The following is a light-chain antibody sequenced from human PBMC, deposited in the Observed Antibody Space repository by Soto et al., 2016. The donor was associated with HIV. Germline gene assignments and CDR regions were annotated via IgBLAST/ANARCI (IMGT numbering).Light chain of an antibody. CDR1: SLRTNY. Sequence: SSELTQDPAVSVALGQTVRITCQGDSLRTNYASWYQQKPGQAPVLVIYGKNSRPSGIPDRFSGSSSGNTASLTITGAQAEDEADYYCNSRDSNNNVFVLGSGTVVTV. J-gene: IGLJ1*01. CDR3: NSRDSNNNVFV. V-gene: IGLV3-19*01. CDR2: GKN.